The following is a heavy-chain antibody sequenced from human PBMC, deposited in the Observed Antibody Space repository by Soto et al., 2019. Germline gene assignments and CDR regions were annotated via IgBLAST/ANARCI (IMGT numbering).Heavy chain of an antibody. V-gene: IGHV5-10-1*01. CDR3: ARRGGYCSGGSCFNWSDP. Sequence: PGESLKISCKGSGYSFTSYWISWVRQMPGKGLEWMGRIDPSDSYTNYSPSFQGHVTISADKSISTAYLQWSSLKASDTAMYYCARRGGYCSGGSCFNWSDPWGQGTLVTVSS. CDR2: IDPSDSYT. CDR1: GYSFTSYW. D-gene: IGHD2-15*01. J-gene: IGHJ5*02.